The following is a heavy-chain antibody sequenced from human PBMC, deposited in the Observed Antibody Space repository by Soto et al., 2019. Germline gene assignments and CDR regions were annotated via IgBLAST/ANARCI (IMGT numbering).Heavy chain of an antibody. Sequence: RGSLRLSCAASGFTFSGSAMHWVRQASGKGLEWVGRIRSKANSYATAYAASVKGRFTISRDDSKNTAYLQMNSLKTEDTAVYYCARDRMDYYDSSGSGMDVWGQGTTVTVSS. CDR3: ARDRMDYYDSSGSGMDV. CDR2: IRSKANSYAT. CDR1: GFTFSGSA. V-gene: IGHV3-73*01. D-gene: IGHD3-22*01. J-gene: IGHJ6*02.